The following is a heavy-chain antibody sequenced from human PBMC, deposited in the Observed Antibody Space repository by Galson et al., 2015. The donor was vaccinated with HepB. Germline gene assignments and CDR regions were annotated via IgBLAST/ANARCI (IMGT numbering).Heavy chain of an antibody. V-gene: IGHV3-64D*06. CDR2: ISSNGGST. J-gene: IGHJ6*02. CDR3: VKGGVGKGYYYYGMDV. Sequence: SLRLSCAASGFTFSSYAMHWVRQAPGKGLEYVSAISSNGGSTYYADSVKGRFTISRDNSKNTLYLQMSSLRAEDTAVYYCVKGGVGKGYYYYGMDVWGQGTTVTVSS. D-gene: IGHD3-16*01. CDR1: GFTFSSYA.